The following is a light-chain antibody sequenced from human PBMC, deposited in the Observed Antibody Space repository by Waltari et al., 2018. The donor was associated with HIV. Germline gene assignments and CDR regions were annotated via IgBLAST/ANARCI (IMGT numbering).Light chain of an antibody. Sequence: SLGERATLSCRASQDVNSKYLAWYQQKSGQPPRLLIYGASTRATGVPGRFTGSGSGTDFTLTISRLEPEDFAVYFCQQYGSRTFGPGTKVDIK. CDR2: GAS. CDR1: QDVNSKY. J-gene: IGKJ3*01. V-gene: IGKV3-20*01. CDR3: QQYGSRT.